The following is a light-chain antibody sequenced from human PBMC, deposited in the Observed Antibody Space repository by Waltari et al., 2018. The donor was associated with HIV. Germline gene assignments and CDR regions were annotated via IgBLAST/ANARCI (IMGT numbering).Light chain of an antibody. V-gene: IGKV1-9*01. J-gene: IGKJ5*01. Sequence: NQLTQSPSFLSESVGDRVTITCRAGKGIATYLAWFQQKPGKAPNLLIYAASTLQSGVPSRFGGSGSGTEFPLTISSLQPEDFATYYCQQLDSYPPAITFGQGTRLEI. CDR1: KGIATY. CDR2: AAS. CDR3: QQLDSYPPAIT.